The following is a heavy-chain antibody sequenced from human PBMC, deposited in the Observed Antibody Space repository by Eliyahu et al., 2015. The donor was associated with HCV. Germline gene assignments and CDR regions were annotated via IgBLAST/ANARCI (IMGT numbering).Heavy chain of an antibody. Sequence: EVQLVESGGGLVQPGGSLRLSCXASGFTFSSSWMHWVRQVPGKGLVWVSRINSDGGITNYADSVKGRFTISRDNAKNTLYLQMNSLRAEDSAVYYCASEIRLGYWGQGTLVTVSS. CDR1: GFTFSSSW. J-gene: IGHJ4*02. CDR3: ASEIRLGY. CDR2: INSDGGIT. V-gene: IGHV3-74*01.